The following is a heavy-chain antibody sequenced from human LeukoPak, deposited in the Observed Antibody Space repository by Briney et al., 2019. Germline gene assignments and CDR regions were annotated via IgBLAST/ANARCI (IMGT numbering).Heavy chain of an antibody. J-gene: IGHJ4*02. CDR1: GYTFTSFY. CDR3: ARGYYDSSGYDPGLGY. V-gene: IGHV1-46*01. D-gene: IGHD3-22*01. Sequence: ASVKVSCKASGYTFTSFYMQWVRQAPGQGLEWMGIINPSGGSANYAQKFQGRVSMTRDTSTSTVYMELSSLRSEDTAMYWCARGYYDSSGYDPGLGYWGQGTLVTVSS. CDR2: INPSGGSA.